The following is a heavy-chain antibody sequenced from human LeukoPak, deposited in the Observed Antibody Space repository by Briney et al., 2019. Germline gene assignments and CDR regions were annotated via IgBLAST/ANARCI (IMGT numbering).Heavy chain of an antibody. CDR3: ARHSSGWYPDY. D-gene: IGHD6-19*01. CDR1: GGSLSSYY. V-gene: IGHV4-59*01. Sequence: SETLSLTCTVSGGSLSSYYWSWIRQPPGKGLEWIGYIYYSGSTNYNPSLKSRVTISVDTSKNQFSLKLSSVTAADTAVYYCARHSSGWYPDYWGQGTLATVSS. J-gene: IGHJ4*02. CDR2: IYYSGST.